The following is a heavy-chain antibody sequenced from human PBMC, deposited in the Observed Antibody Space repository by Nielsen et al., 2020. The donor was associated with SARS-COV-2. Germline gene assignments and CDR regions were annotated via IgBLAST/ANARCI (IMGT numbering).Heavy chain of an antibody. D-gene: IGHD6-13*01. CDR2: ISYDGSNR. J-gene: IGHJ4*02. Sequence: GGSLRLSCAASGFTFSSYAMHWVRQVPGKGQEWLAVISYDGSNRYYADSVKGRFTISRDISKNTLYLQMDSLRPEDTAVYYCAKDKRVGSSWTLGLDYWGQGALVIVSS. V-gene: IGHV3-30*18. CDR1: GFTFSSYA. CDR3: AKDKRVGSSWTLGLDY.